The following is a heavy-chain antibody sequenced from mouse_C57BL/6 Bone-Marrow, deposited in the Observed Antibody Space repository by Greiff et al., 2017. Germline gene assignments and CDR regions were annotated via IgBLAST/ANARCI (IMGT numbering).Heavy chain of an antibody. D-gene: IGHD2-4*01. CDR1: GFSLTSYG. V-gene: IGHV2-9*01. Sequence: QVQLQQSGPGLVAPSQSLSITCTVSGFSLTSYGVDWVRQPPGKGLEWLGVIWGGGSTNYNSALMSRLSISKDNSKSQVFLKMNSLQTDDTAMYYCAMTEGYYYYDGGGLYAMDYWGQGTSVTVSA. J-gene: IGHJ4*01. CDR3: AMTEGYYYYDGGGLYAMDY. CDR2: IWGGGST.